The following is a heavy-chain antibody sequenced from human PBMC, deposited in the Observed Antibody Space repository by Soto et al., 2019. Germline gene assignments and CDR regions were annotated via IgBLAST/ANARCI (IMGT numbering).Heavy chain of an antibody. V-gene: IGHV1-3*04. CDR1: ESTFTTYA. Sequence: ASVKGSCTASESTFTTYAMHWVRQAPGQRLEWMGWINTGNGNTKYSQKFQGRVTITRDTSASTAYMELNSLRVEDTAVYYCARDQGLLRYGYSDYWGQGTPVTSPQ. J-gene: IGHJ4*02. CDR2: INTGNGNT. CDR3: ARDQGLLRYGYSDY. D-gene: IGHD3-9*01.